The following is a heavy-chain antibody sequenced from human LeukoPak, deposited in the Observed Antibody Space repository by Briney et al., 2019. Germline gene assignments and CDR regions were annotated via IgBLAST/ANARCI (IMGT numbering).Heavy chain of an antibody. CDR3: ARDEGIAAQFGY. J-gene: IGHJ4*02. V-gene: IGHV4-59*01. D-gene: IGHD6-6*01. CDR2: IFYNGNK. CDR1: GGSISSSY. Sequence: SETLSLTCTVSGGSISSSYWSWIRQPPRKGLEWIGYIFYNGNKKYHPSLESRVAISLDTSNNRFSLSLSSVTAADTAIYYCARDEGIAAQFGYWGQGALVTVSS.